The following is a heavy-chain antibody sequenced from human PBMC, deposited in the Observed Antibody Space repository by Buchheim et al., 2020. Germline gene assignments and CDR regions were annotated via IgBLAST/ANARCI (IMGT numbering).Heavy chain of an antibody. V-gene: IGHV3-23*01. J-gene: IGHJ4*02. CDR3: AKSSSGWPREGDY. CDR1: GFTFSSYG. CDR2: ISGSGGSN. Sequence: EVQLLESGGGLVQPGGSLRLSCAASGFTFSSYGMSWVRQAPGKGLEWVSGISGSGGSNSYAASVKGRLPISRDNSKNTLNLQMNSLRAEDTAIYYCAKSSSGWPREGDYWGQGTL. D-gene: IGHD6-19*01.